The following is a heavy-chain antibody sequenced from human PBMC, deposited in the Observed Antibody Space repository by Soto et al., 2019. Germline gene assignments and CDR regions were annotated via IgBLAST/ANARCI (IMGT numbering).Heavy chain of an antibody. CDR2: IWYDGSNK. CDR3: ARDSRYTSRNYYYDSRQPDY. CDR1: GFTFSSYG. V-gene: IGHV3-33*01. J-gene: IGHJ4*02. D-gene: IGHD3-22*01. Sequence: GGSLRLSCAASGFTFSSYGMHWVRQAPGKGLEWVAVIWYDGSNKYYADSVKGRFTISRDNSKNTLYLQMNSLRAEDTAVYYCARDSRYTSRNYYYDSRQPDYWGQGTLVTVSS.